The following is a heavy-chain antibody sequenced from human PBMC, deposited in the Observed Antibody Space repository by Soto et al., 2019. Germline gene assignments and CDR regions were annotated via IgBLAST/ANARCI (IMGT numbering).Heavy chain of an antibody. J-gene: IGHJ4*02. CDR2: INPSGGST. Sequence: QVQLVQSGAEVKKPGASVKVSCKASGYTFTSYYMHWVRQAPGQGLEWMGIINPSGGSTSYAQKSRGEVTMTRDTSTSTVYMELSSLRSEDTAVYYCASVYCSGGSCYSIDYWGQGTLVTVSS. CDR3: ASVYCSGGSCYSIDY. CDR1: GYTFTSYY. V-gene: IGHV1-46*03. D-gene: IGHD2-15*01.